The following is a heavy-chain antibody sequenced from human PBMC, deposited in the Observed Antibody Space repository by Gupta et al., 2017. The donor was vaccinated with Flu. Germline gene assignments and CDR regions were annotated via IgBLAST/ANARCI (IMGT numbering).Heavy chain of an antibody. V-gene: IGHV1-69*14. CDR3: ARDFWSGHPGGYFDV. CDR1: GGPSNYYP. D-gene: IGHD3-3*01. Sequence: QVKLDQSGPEVKKPGSSVQVSCKTSGGPSNYYPIRWVRQAPGQRLEWMGGIISLFGSTQYAEKFQDRVTNTADTSTNTAYLELSSLRSDDTAIYYCARDFWSGHPGGYFDVWGQGTLITVSS. J-gene: IGHJ4*02. CDR2: IISLFGST.